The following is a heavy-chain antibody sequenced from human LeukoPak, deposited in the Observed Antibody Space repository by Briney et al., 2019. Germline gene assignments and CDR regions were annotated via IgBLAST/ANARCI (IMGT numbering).Heavy chain of an antibody. V-gene: IGHV4-59*08. Sequence: SETLSLTCTVSGGSISSYYWSWIRQPPGKGLEWIGYIYYSGSTNYNPSLKSRVTISVDTSKNQFSLKLSSVTAADTAVYYCARHSGGYDYPSYDYWGQGTLVTVSS. J-gene: IGHJ4*02. CDR3: ARHSGGYDYPSYDY. CDR2: IYYSGST. D-gene: IGHD5-12*01. CDR1: GGSISSYY.